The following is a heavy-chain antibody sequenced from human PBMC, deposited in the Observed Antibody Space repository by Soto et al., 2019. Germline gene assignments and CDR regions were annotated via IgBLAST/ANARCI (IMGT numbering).Heavy chain of an antibody. J-gene: IGHJ6*02. Sequence: GGSLRLSCAASGFTFSSYAMHWVRQAPGKGLEWVAVISYDGSNKYYADSVKGRFTISRDNSKNTLYLQMNSLRAEDTAVYYCARHRITMVRGVIIEGAPLDVWGQGTTVTVSS. D-gene: IGHD3-10*01. V-gene: IGHV3-30-3*01. CDR3: ARHRITMVRGVIIEGAPLDV. CDR2: ISYDGSNK. CDR1: GFTFSSYA.